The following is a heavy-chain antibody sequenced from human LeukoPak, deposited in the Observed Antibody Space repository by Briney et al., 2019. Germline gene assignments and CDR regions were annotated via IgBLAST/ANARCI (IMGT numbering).Heavy chain of an antibody. CDR3: ARASFDTSGAHLDY. Sequence: KPSETLSLTCTVSGGSISGSISSYYWNWIRQPPGKGLEWIGYIYYSGSTNYNPSLKSRVTISVDTSKNQFSLKLSSVTAADTAMYYCARASFDTSGAHLDYWGQGTLVTVSS. V-gene: IGHV4-61*05. J-gene: IGHJ4*02. CDR2: IYYSGST. CDR1: GGSISGSISSYY. D-gene: IGHD3-22*01.